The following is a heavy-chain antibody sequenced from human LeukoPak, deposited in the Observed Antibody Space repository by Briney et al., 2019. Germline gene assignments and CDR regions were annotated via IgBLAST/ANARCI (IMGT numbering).Heavy chain of an antibody. J-gene: IGHJ4*02. CDR2: MYYSGTT. V-gene: IGHV4-39*01. Sequence: SETLSLTCSASGGSINTRSYFWGWIRQSPGTGLEWLASMYYSGTTYYNPSLKSRVTISVDTYKSQLSLKLSSVTAADTAVYYCARQRGSGWYHPHLFWGQGILVTVSS. CDR3: ARQRGSGWYHPHLF. CDR1: GGSINTRSYF. D-gene: IGHD6-19*01.